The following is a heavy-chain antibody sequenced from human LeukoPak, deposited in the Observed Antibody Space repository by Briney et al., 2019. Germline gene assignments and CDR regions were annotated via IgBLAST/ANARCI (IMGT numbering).Heavy chain of an antibody. CDR2: RWYDGSNK. CDR1: GFTFSSYG. CDR3: ARETGDYYFDY. D-gene: IGHD4-17*01. V-gene: IGHV3-33*01. J-gene: IGHJ4*02. Sequence: GGSLRLSCAASGFTFSSYGMHWVRQAPGKGLEGVAVRWYDGSNKYYAASVKGRFTISRDNSKNTLYLQMNSLRAEDTAVYYCARETGDYYFDYWGQGTLVTVSS.